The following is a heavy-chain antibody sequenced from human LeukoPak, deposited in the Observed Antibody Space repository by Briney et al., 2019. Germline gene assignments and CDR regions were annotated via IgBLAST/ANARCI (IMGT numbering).Heavy chain of an antibody. D-gene: IGHD2-2*01. J-gene: IGHJ4*02. CDR2: INPNSGGT. CDR3: ARGYWSNQLPPPDY. Sequence: VASVKVSCKASGYTFTGYYMHWVRQAPGQGLEWMGWINPNSGGTNYAQKFQGRVTMTRDTSISTAYMELSRLRSDDTAAYYCARGYWSNQLPPPDYWGQGTLVTVSS. V-gene: IGHV1-2*02. CDR1: GYTFTGYY.